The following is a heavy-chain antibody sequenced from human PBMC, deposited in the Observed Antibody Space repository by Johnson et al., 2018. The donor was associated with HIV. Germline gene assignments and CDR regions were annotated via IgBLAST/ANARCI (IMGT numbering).Heavy chain of an antibody. V-gene: IGHV3-48*01. J-gene: IGHJ3*02. CDR1: GFTFSSYG. D-gene: IGHD4-17*01. CDR2: MSSSGSTI. CDR3: ARDEGLDYGASLGAFDI. Sequence: VQLVESGGGVVQPGGSLRLSCAASGFTFSSYGMHWVRQAPGKGLEWISYMSSSGSTIYHAESVKGRFTISRDNSKNTLYLQMNSLRAEDTALYYCARDEGLDYGASLGAFDIWGQGTMVTVSS.